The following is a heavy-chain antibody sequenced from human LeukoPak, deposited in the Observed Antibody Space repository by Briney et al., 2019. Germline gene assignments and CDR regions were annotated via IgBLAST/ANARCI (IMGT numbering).Heavy chain of an antibody. CDR3: ARAPSEVGGYYPEYFRH. CDR2: IKGDGKT. D-gene: IGHD3-22*01. V-gene: IGHV3-74*01. CDR1: GFTLSSYW. Sequence: GGSLRLSCAASGFTLSSYWMHWVRQAPGKGLVWVSRIKGDGKTNYADSVKGRFTISRDNAKNTVSLQMDSLRAEDTGVYYCARAPSEVGGYYPEYFRHWGQGTLVTVSS. J-gene: IGHJ1*01.